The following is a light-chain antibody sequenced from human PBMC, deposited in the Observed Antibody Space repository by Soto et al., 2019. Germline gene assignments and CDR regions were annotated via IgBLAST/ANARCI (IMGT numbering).Light chain of an antibody. Sequence: DSVMTQSPLSLPVTPGEPASISCRSSQSLLHSNGYNYLDWYLQKPGQSPQLLIYLGSNRASGVPDRFSGSGSGTDFTLKISRVEAEDVGVYYCMQALQTPWTFGQGTKVELK. CDR1: QSLLHSNGYNY. CDR2: LGS. CDR3: MQALQTPWT. J-gene: IGKJ1*01. V-gene: IGKV2-28*01.